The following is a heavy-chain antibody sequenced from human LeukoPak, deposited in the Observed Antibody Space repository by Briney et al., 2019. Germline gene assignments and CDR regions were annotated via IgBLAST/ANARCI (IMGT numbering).Heavy chain of an antibody. CDR3: ARAQTENIVVVTAHDY. CDR2: IIPILGIA. D-gene: IGHD2-21*02. Sequence: GASVKVSCKASGGTFSSYAISWVRQAPGQGLEWMGSIIPILGIANYAQKFQGRVTITADKSTSTAYMELSSLRSEDTAVYYCARAQTENIVVVTAHDYWGQGTLVTVSS. V-gene: IGHV1-69*04. J-gene: IGHJ4*02. CDR1: GGTFSSYA.